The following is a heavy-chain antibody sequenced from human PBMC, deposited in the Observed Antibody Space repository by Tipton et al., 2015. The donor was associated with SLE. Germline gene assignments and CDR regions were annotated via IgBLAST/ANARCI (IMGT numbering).Heavy chain of an antibody. CDR2: IYYTGTT. J-gene: IGHJ5*02. Sequence: GLVKPSETLSLTCTVSGGSIRSQYWSWIRQPPGKGLEWIGNIYYTGTTSHNPSLKSRVTISVDTSKNQFSLKLSSVTTADTAVYYCARVHCSAGNCYWFDPWGQGTLVTVSS. CDR1: GGSIRSQY. CDR3: ARVHCSAGNCYWFDP. V-gene: IGHV4-59*11. D-gene: IGHD2-15*01.